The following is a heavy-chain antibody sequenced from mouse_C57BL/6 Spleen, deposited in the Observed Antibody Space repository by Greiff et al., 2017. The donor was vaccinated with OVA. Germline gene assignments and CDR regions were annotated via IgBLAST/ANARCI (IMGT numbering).Heavy chain of an antibody. J-gene: IGHJ4*01. D-gene: IGHD1-1*01. V-gene: IGHV1-15*01. Sequence: QVQLKESGAELVRPGASVTLSCKASGYTFTDYEMHWVKQTPVHGLEWIGAIDPETGGTAYNQKFKGKAILTADKSSSTAYMELRSLTSEDSAVYYCTRWDGSSYGYAMDYWGQGTSVTVSS. CDR2: IDPETGGT. CDR3: TRWDGSSYGYAMDY. CDR1: GYTFTDYE.